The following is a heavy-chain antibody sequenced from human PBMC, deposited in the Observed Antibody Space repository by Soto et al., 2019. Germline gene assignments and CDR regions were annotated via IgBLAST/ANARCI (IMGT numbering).Heavy chain of an antibody. Sequence: SETLSLTCAVYGGSFSGYYWSWIRQPPGKGLEWIGEINHSGSTNYNPSLKSRVTISVDTSKNQFSLKLSSVTAADTAVYYCARVCHINYDFWSGYYMAGWFDPWGQGTLVTVS. CDR1: GGSFSGYY. CDR2: INHSGST. CDR3: ARVCHINYDFWSGYYMAGWFDP. V-gene: IGHV4-34*01. D-gene: IGHD3-3*01. J-gene: IGHJ5*02.